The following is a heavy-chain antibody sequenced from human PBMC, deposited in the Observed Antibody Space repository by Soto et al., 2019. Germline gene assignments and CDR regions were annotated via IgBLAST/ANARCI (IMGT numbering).Heavy chain of an antibody. CDR3: ARGGTSTIFGVVIREHFDY. CDR1: GGSFSGYY. CDR2: INHSGST. Sequence: SETLSLTCAVYGGSFSGYYWSWIRQPPGKGLEWIGEINHSGSTNYNPSLKSRVTISVDTSKNQFSLKLSSVTAADTAVYYCARGGTSTIFGVVIREHFDYWGQGTLVTVSS. D-gene: IGHD3-3*01. V-gene: IGHV4-34*01. J-gene: IGHJ4*02.